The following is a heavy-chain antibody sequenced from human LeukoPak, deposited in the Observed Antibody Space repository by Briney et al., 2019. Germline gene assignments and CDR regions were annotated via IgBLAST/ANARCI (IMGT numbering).Heavy chain of an antibody. CDR2: INPNSGGT. CDR3: ARGVLGIRTPYFDY. Sequence: ASVKVSCKASVYTFTGYYMHWVRQAPGQGLDWMGWINPNSGGTNYAQKFQGRVTMTRDTSISTAYMELRSLRSDDTAVYYCARGVLGIRTPYFDYWGQGTLVTVSS. V-gene: IGHV1-2*02. D-gene: IGHD7-27*01. CDR1: VYTFTGYY. J-gene: IGHJ4*02.